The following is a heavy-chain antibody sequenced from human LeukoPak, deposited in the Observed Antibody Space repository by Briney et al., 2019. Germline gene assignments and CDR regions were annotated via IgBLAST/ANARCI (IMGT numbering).Heavy chain of an antibody. CDR1: GFTFRSHS. CDR3: VREPTLSVGGFDY. J-gene: IGHJ4*02. Sequence: GGSLRLSCAASGFTFRSHSMNWVRQAPGKGLEWVSYISSRSKTIYYADSVKGRFSISRDNAKNSLYLQMNSLRDEDTAVYYCVREPTLSVGGFDYWGQGTLVSVSS. D-gene: IGHD1-26*01. CDR2: ISSRSKTI. V-gene: IGHV3-48*02.